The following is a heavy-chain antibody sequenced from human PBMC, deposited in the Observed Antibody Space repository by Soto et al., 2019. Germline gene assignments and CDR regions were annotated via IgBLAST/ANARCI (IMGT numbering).Heavy chain of an antibody. J-gene: IGHJ4*02. CDR2: ISGSGGST. Sequence: GGSLRLSCAASGFIFSSYAMNWVRQAPGKGLEWVSAISGSGGSTYYADSVKGRFTISRDNSKNTLYLQMNSLRAEDTAVYYCAKGVGSIVVVVADFDYWGQGTLVTVSS. V-gene: IGHV3-23*01. D-gene: IGHD2-15*01. CDR3: AKGVGSIVVVVADFDY. CDR1: GFIFSSYA.